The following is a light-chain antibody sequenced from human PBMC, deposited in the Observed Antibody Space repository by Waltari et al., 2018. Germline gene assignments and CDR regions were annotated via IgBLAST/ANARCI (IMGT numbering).Light chain of an antibody. J-gene: IGKJ2*01. CDR1: QKFLWRYNFKNS. CDR2: WAS. CDR3: QQYYSTPPT. V-gene: IGKV4-1*01. Sequence: DVVMTQSPDSLAVSLGARDTINCKSSQKFLWRYNFKNSLSWYQQKPGQPHTLLIYWASTRESGVPDRFSGSGSGTNFTLTISGLQAEDVAVYYCQQYYSTPPTFGQGTKLKIK.